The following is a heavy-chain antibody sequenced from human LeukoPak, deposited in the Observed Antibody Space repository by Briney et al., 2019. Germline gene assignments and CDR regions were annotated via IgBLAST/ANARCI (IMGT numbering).Heavy chain of an antibody. D-gene: IGHD2-2*01. CDR2: ISRSGSYI. J-gene: IGHJ1*01. CDR3: ARGPYCSSGSCYSLAEYLQH. CDR1: GFTFSSYS. Sequence: GSLRLSCAASGFTFSSYSMNWVRRAPGKGLEWVSSISRSGSYIYYADSVKGRFTTSRDNAKNSLYLQMNSLGAEDTALYYCARGPYCSSGSCYSLAEYLQHWGQGTLVTVSS. V-gene: IGHV3-21*01.